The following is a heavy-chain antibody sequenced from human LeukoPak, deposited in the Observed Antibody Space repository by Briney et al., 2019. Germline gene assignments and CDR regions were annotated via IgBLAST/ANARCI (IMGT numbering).Heavy chain of an antibody. Sequence: PGGSLRLSCAASGFTFSSYAMHWVRQAPGKGLEYVSAISSNGGSTYYANSVKGRFTISRDNSQNTLYLQMNSLRNEDTAVYYCAKEIWPTVTTPGHTYFDYWGQGTLVTVSS. J-gene: IGHJ4*02. CDR3: AKEIWPTVTTPGHTYFDY. CDR2: ISSNGGST. D-gene: IGHD4-17*01. CDR1: GFTFSSYA. V-gene: IGHV3-64*01.